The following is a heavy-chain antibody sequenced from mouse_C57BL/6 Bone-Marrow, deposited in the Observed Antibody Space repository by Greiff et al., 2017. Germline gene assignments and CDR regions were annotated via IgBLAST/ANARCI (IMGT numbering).Heavy chain of an antibody. Sequence: VQLQQSGAELARPGASVKLSCKASGYTFTSYGISWVKQRTGQGLEWIGEIYPRSGNTYYNEKFKGKATLTADKSSRTAYMELRSLTSEDSAVYFCAIYYGYDAAWFAYWGQGTLVTVSA. V-gene: IGHV1-81*01. CDR1: GYTFTSYG. CDR3: AIYYGYDAAWFAY. D-gene: IGHD2-2*01. CDR2: IYPRSGNT. J-gene: IGHJ3*01.